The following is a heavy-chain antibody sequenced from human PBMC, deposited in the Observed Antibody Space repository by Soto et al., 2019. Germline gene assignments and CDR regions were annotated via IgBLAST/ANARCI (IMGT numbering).Heavy chain of an antibody. CDR1: GGTFSSYA. CDR3: ATKIAVAGPRGDYYYGMDV. V-gene: IGHV1-69*13. J-gene: IGHJ6*02. D-gene: IGHD6-19*01. Sequence: ASVKVSCKASGGTFSSYAISWLRQSPGQGLEWMGGIIPIFGTANYAQKFQGRVTITADESTSTAYMELSSLRSEDTAVYYCATKIAVAGPRGDYYYGMDVWGQGTTVTVSS. CDR2: IIPIFGTA.